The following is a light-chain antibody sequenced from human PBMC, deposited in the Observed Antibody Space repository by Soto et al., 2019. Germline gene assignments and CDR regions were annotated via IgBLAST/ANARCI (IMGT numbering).Light chain of an antibody. Sequence: SYELTQPPSVSVSLGQMARITCSGEALPKKYAYWYQQKPGQFPVLVIYKDSERPSGIPERFSGSSSGTIVTLTISGVQAEDEADYYCLSADSSGTYPEVFGGGTKLIVL. CDR1: ALPKKY. CDR3: LSADSSGTYPEV. V-gene: IGLV3-16*01. J-gene: IGLJ2*01. CDR2: KDS.